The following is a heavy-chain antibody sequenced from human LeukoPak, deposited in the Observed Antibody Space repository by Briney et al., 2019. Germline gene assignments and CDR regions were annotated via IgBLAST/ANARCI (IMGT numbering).Heavy chain of an antibody. D-gene: IGHD2-15*01. CDR2: INPNSGGT. Sequence: GASVKVSCKASGYTFTGYCMHWVRQAPGQGLEWMGWINPNSGGTNYAQKFQGRVTMTRDTSISTAYMELCRLRSDDTAVYYCARERTLTSCYDYWGQGTLVTVSS. V-gene: IGHV1-2*02. CDR1: GYTFTGYC. J-gene: IGHJ4*02. CDR3: ARERTLTSCYDY.